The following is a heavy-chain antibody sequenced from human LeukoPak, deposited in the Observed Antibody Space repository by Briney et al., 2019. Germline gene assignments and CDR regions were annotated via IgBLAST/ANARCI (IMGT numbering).Heavy chain of an antibody. CDR1: GGSVSSGYYY. Sequence: SETLSLTCTVAGGSVSSGYYYWSWLRQPPGKGLEWIGYIHYRGSTNYDPSIKSRVTISVDTSKNQFSLKLNSATAADTAVYYCASLLATWYIAYWGQGTLVTVSS. CDR2: IHYRGST. CDR3: ASLLATWYIAY. J-gene: IGHJ4*02. V-gene: IGHV4-61*01. D-gene: IGHD2-8*01.